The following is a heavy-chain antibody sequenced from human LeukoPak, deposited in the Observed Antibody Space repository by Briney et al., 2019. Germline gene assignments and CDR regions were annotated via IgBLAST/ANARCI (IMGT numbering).Heavy chain of an antibody. J-gene: IGHJ4*02. CDR3: ASGVEVAVQRCFDY. CDR1: GFTFKSCW. Sequence: GGSLRLSCAASGFTFKSCWMNWVRQAPGKGLEWVANIEEDGSGKYYEDSVRGRFTISRDNAEKSLYLEMNSLRVEDTAVYFCASGVEVAVQRCFDYWGRGTLVTVSS. CDR2: IEEDGSGK. V-gene: IGHV3-7*01. D-gene: IGHD6-19*01.